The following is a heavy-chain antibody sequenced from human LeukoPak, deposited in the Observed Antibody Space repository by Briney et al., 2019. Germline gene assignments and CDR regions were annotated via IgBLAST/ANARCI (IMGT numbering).Heavy chain of an antibody. CDR1: GGSISSYY. D-gene: IGHD5-24*01. V-gene: IGHV4-59*01. Sequence: SETLSLTCIVSGGSISSYYWSWIRQPPGKGLEWIGNIYYRGSTNYNPSLNSRVIMSVDTTNNRFSLRLSSVTAADTAIYYCARVGDGYNYFPYYYMDFWGKGTTVIVSS. CDR3: ARVGDGYNYFPYYYMDF. CDR2: IYYRGST. J-gene: IGHJ6*03.